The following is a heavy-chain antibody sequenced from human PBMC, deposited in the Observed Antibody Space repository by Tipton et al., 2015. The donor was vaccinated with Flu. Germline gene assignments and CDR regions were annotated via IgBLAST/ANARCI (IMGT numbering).Heavy chain of an antibody. V-gene: IGHV4-39*07. CDR2: IDYRGTT. CDR1: GGSMNNSDYY. J-gene: IGHJ3*02. Sequence: TLSLTCSVSGGSMNNSDYYWGWIRQPPGKGLEWVGTIDYRGTTYYKSSLKSRVTMSVDTAKNQFSLKLSSVTAADTAVYYCARTRSGNYLDDAFDIWGQGTMVTVSS. D-gene: IGHD1-26*01. CDR3: ARTRSGNYLDDAFDI.